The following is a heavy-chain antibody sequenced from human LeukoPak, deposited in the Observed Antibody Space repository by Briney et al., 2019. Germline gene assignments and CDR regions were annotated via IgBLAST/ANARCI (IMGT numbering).Heavy chain of an antibody. CDR3: ARVGEVIPKGDAFDI. J-gene: IGHJ3*02. V-gene: IGHV3-48*01. CDR1: GFTFSIYS. CDR2: ISSSSSTI. D-gene: IGHD3-3*01. Sequence: PGGSLRLSCAASGFTFSIYSMNWVRQAPGKGLEWLSYISSSSSTINYADSVKGRFTISRDNAKNSLYLQMNSLRAEDTAVYYCARVGEVIPKGDAFDIWGQGTMVTVSS.